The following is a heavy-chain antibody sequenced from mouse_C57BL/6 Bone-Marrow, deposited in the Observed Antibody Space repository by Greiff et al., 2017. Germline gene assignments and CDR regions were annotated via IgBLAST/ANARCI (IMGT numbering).Heavy chain of an antibody. CDR3: ARSDYYGIRGHVDV. CDR1: GFSLSTSGMG. CDR2: NYRDDDK. Sequence: QVTLKESGPGILQPSQSLSLTCSSSGFSLSTSGMGVSWIRQPPGKGLAWLVHNYRDDDKRYNPYLKSRLTTTKDTSRNQVFLKITRVYTAATATYYCARSDYYGIRGHVDVWGTGTTVTVSS. J-gene: IGHJ1*03. D-gene: IGHD1-2*01. V-gene: IGHV8-12*01.